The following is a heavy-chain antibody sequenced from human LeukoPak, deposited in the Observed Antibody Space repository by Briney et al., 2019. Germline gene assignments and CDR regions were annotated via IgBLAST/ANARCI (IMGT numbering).Heavy chain of an antibody. CDR1: GYTFTSYG. Sequence: ASVKVSCKASGYTFTSYGISWVRQAPGQGLEWMGWISAYNGNTNYAQKLQGRVTMTTDTSTSTAYMELWSLRSDDTAVYYCARARLGSGWYEIDYWGQGTLVTVSS. CDR2: ISAYNGNT. CDR3: ARARLGSGWYEIDY. V-gene: IGHV1-18*01. J-gene: IGHJ4*02. D-gene: IGHD6-19*01.